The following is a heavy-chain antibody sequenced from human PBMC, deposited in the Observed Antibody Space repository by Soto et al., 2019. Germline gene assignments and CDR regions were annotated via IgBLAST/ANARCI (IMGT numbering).Heavy chain of an antibody. Sequence: QVQLVESGGGVVQSGRSLRLSCAASGFTFSTYGMHWVRQAPGKGLEWVAVIWNDGSNKYYGDSVKGRFTISRDDSKSTVYLEMNSLRVEDTAVYYCARHFESGDYPWVQGTLVIVSS. D-gene: IGHD3-3*02. CDR3: ARHFESGDYP. CDR1: GFTFSTYG. V-gene: IGHV3-33*01. J-gene: IGHJ5*02. CDR2: IWNDGSNK.